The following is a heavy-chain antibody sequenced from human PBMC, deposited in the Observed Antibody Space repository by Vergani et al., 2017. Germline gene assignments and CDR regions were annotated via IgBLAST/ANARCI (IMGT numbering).Heavy chain of an antibody. Sequence: QVQLVQSGAEVKKPGASVKVSCKASGYTFTSYGISWVRQAPGQGLEWMGWISAYNGNTIYAQKLQGRVTMTTDTSTSTAYIELRSLRSDDIAVYYCARKVSTSLSWLPDYYYVMYVWGQGITVTFSS. CDR1: GYTFTSYG. V-gene: IGHV1-18*03. CDR3: ARKVSTSLSWLPDYYYVMYV. D-gene: IGHD2-2*01. CDR2: ISAYNGNT. J-gene: IGHJ6*02.